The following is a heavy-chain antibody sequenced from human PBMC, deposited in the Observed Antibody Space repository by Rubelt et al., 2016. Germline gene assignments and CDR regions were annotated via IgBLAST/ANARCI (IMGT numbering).Heavy chain of an antibody. V-gene: IGHV1-46*01. D-gene: IGHD5-24*01. CDR3: ARTKTVEMATIPLAY. CDR1: GYTFTSYY. Sequence: QVQLVQSGAEVKKPGASVKVSCKASGYTFTSYYMHWVRQAPGQGLEWMGIINPSGGSTCYAQSVQGRLTMTGDAATSRVYMELSSLRSEDTAVYDCARTKTVEMATIPLAYWGQGTLVTVSS. CDR2: INPSGGST. J-gene: IGHJ4*02.